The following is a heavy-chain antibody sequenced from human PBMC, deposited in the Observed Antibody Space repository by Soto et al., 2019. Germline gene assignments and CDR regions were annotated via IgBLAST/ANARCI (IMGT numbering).Heavy chain of an antibody. D-gene: IGHD1-20*01. V-gene: IGHV3-23*01. CDR1: GFTYSSYT. Sequence: EVQLLEPGGGLVQPGGSLRLSCAASGFTYSSYTMSWVRQAPGKGLEWISAVSGSGGSTYYADSVKGRFTISRDNSKDPLYLQMNNLRAEDTAVYYCAKPPDYNWNDYWGQGTLVTVSS. CDR3: AKPPDYNWNDY. CDR2: VSGSGGST. J-gene: IGHJ4*02.